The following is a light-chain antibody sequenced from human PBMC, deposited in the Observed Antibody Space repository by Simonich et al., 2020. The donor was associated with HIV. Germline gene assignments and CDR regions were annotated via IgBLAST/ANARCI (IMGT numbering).Light chain of an antibody. Sequence: IQLTRSPSSLLASVGNRVTITCQASQDISNYLNWYHQKSGKAPKLLIYDASNLKTGVPSRFSGSGSGTDFTFTISSLQPEDIATYYCQQSYSTPYTFGQGTKLEIK. J-gene: IGKJ2*01. V-gene: IGKV1-33*01. CDR2: DAS. CDR1: QDISNY. CDR3: QQSYSTPYT.